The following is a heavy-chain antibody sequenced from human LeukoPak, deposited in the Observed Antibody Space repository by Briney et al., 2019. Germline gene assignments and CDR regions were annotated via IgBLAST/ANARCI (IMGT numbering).Heavy chain of an antibody. Sequence: PGGSLRLSCAASGFTFSSYEMNWVRQAPGKGLEWVSYISSSGSTIYYADSVKGRFTISRDNAKNSLCLQMNSLRAEDTAVYYCARLLSSGWDDFDYWGQGTLVTVSS. V-gene: IGHV3-48*03. J-gene: IGHJ4*02. CDR1: GFTFSSYE. D-gene: IGHD6-19*01. CDR3: ARLLSSGWDDFDY. CDR2: ISSSGSTI.